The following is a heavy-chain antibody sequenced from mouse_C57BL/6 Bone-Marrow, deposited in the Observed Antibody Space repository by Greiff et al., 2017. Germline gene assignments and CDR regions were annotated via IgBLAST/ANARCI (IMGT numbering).Heavy chain of an antibody. CDR1: GYAFTNYL. CDR2: INPGSGGT. CDR3: ARRVQGYFDY. J-gene: IGHJ2*01. V-gene: IGHV1-54*01. Sequence: VQLQQSGAELVRPGTSVKVSCKASGYAFTNYLIEWVKQRPGQGLEWIGVINPGSGGTNYNEKFKGKATLTADKSSSTAYMQLSSLTSEDSAVYVCARRVQGYFDYWGQGTTLTVSS.